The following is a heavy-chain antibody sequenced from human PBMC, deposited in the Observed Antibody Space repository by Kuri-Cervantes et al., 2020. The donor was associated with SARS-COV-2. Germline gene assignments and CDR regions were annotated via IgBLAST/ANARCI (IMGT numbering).Heavy chain of an antibody. V-gene: IGHV3-9*01. D-gene: IGHD5-18*01. CDR1: GLTFDEYA. CDR3: AREGPGYSYGYSWFDP. CDR2: ISWDGAAT. Sequence: SLKISCTTSGLTFDEYAIHWVRQVPGKGLEWVSGISWDGAATGYADSVKGRFTISRDNSKNTLYLQMNSLRDEDTAVYYCAREGPGYSYGYSWFDPWGQGTLVTVSS. J-gene: IGHJ5*02.